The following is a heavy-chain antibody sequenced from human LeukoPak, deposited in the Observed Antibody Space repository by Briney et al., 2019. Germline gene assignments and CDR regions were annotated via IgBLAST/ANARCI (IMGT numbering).Heavy chain of an antibody. CDR1: GYTFTGGYF. V-gene: IGHV1-2*02. D-gene: IGHD2/OR15-2a*01. J-gene: IGHJ4*02. Sequence: ASVKVSCKASGYTFTGGYFMHWVRQAPGQGPEWMGWINPQSGGKKYAQKFQGRVTMTTDTSISTAFMELTALRSDDTAVYFCARDKALSYWGQGTLVTVSS. CDR3: ARDKALSY. CDR2: INPQSGGK.